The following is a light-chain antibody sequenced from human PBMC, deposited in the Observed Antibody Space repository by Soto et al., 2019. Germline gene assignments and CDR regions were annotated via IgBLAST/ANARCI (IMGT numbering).Light chain of an antibody. V-gene: IGKV3-15*01. J-gene: IGKJ2*01. CDR3: QQRSNWPPRYT. Sequence: EIVMTQSPATLSVSPGERVTLSCRASQSVGSNLAWYQHKPGQAPRLLISGASTRATGIPARFSGTGSGTEFTLTIRSLQSEDFAVYYCQQRSNWPPRYTFGQGTKLEIK. CDR2: GAS. CDR1: QSVGSN.